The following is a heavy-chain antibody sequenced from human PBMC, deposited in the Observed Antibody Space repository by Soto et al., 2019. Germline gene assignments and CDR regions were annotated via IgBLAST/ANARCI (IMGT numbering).Heavy chain of an antibody. D-gene: IGHD6-19*01. CDR1: GGSISSYSYY. CDR3: ARQDYSSGYDY. V-gene: IGHV4-39*01. CDR2: IYYSGTT. J-gene: IGHJ4*02. Sequence: SETLSLTCTVSGGSISSYSYYWGWIRQPPGKGLEWIEYIYYSGTTNYNPSIQSRVTMSVGTSKNQFSLRLTSVTAAGTAVYYCARQDYSSGYDYWGQGTLVTVSS.